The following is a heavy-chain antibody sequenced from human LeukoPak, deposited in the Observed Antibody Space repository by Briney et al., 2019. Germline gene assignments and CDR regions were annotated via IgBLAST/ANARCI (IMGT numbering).Heavy chain of an antibody. Sequence: ASVKVSCKTSGYTFTDHYFHWLRQAPGQGLEWMGWIHPKSGETNYAERFQGRVSLTRDTSISTAYMELSSLRSDDTAVYYCARDHNWGPDYWGQGTLVSVSS. CDR3: ARDHNWGPDY. CDR2: IHPKSGET. D-gene: IGHD7-27*01. J-gene: IGHJ4*02. CDR1: GYTFTDHY. V-gene: IGHV1-2*02.